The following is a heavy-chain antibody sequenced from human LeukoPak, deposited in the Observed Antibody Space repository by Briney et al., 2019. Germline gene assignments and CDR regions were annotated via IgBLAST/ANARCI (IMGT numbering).Heavy chain of an antibody. CDR1: GSTFSSYA. V-gene: IGHV3-23*01. CDR3: AKDPYYYDSSGHQYFDY. CDR2: ISGSGGST. D-gene: IGHD3-22*01. Sequence: GGSLRLSCAASGSTFSSYAMSWVRQAPGKGLEWVSAISGSGGSTYYADSVKGRFTISRDNSKNTLYLQMNSLRAEDTAVYYCAKDPYYYDSSGHQYFDYWGQGTLVTVSS. J-gene: IGHJ4*02.